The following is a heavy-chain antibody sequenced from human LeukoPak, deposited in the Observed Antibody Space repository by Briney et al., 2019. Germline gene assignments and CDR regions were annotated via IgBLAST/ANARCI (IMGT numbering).Heavy chain of an antibody. V-gene: IGHV4-39*01. CDR3: ARVYDRRIVVVTAILFHNWFDP. D-gene: IGHD2-21*02. CDR1: GGSIRSSYYY. Sequence: SETLSLTCTVSGGSIRSSYYYWGWIRQPPGKGLEWIGSIYDSGSTYYNPSLKSRVTISVDTSKNQFSLKLSSVTAADTAVYYCARVYDRRIVVVTAILFHNWFDPWGQGTLVTVSS. CDR2: IYDSGST. J-gene: IGHJ5*02.